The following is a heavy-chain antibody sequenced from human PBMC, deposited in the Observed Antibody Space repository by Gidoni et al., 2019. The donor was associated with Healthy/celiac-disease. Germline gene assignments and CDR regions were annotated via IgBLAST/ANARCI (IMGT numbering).Heavy chain of an antibody. CDR3: AKDASYGYYYDSSGGTYFDY. D-gene: IGHD3-22*01. V-gene: IGHV3-30*18. J-gene: IGHJ4*02. Sequence: QVQLVESGGGVVQPGRSLRLSCAASGFTFSSYGMPWVRQAPGKGLEWVAVISYDGSNKYYADSVKGRFTISRDNSKNTLYLQMNSLRAEDTAVYYCAKDASYGYYYDSSGGTYFDYWGQGTLVTVSS. CDR2: ISYDGSNK. CDR1: GFTFSSYG.